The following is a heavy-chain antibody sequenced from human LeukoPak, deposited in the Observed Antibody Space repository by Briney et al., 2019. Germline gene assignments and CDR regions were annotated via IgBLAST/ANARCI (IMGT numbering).Heavy chain of an antibody. J-gene: IGHJ6*02. D-gene: IGHD5-12*01. Sequence: SGTLSLTCAVSGGSISSSNWWSWVRQPPGKGLEWIGEIYHSGSTNYNPSLKSRVTISVDKSKNQFSLKLSSVTAADTAVYYCARPFVGGYDFDYYYGMDVWGQGTTVTVSS. CDR1: GGSISSSNW. V-gene: IGHV4-4*02. CDR3: ARPFVGGYDFDYYYGMDV. CDR2: IYHSGST.